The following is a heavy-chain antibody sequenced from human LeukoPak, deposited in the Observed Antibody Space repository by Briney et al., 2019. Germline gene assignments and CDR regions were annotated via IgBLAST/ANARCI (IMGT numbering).Heavy chain of an antibody. CDR3: ASPDTNYFDSSGSALANSDAFDI. CDR2: ISSSTYI. D-gene: IGHD3-22*01. J-gene: IGHJ3*02. Sequence: PGGSLRLSCAASGFTFSRCSMNWVRQAPGKGLEWVSSISSSTYIYYADSVKGRFTISRDNAKNSLYLQMNSLRAEDTAVYYCASPDTNYFDSSGSALANSDAFDIWGQGTMVTVSS. V-gene: IGHV3-21*01. CDR1: GFTFSRCS.